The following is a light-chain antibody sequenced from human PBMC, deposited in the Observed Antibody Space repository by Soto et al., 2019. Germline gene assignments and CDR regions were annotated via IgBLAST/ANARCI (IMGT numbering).Light chain of an antibody. Sequence: HSVMTQQAYIVDLAGRWITFSYTGTSSDVGGYNFVSWYQQHPGKAPKLMIYEVSSRPSGVSNRFSGSKSGNTASLTISGLQPEDEADYYCSSYTTSTTVVFGTGTKATVL. V-gene: IGLV2-14*03. J-gene: IGLJ1*01. CDR3: SSYTTSTTVV. CDR2: EVS. CDR1: SSDVGGYNF.